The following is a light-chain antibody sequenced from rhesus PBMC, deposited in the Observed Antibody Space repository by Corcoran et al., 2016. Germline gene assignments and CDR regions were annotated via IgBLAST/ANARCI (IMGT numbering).Light chain of an antibody. CDR3: QQYDSRPLT. CDR1: QSVSSY. V-gene: IGKV3-31*02. Sequence: EIVMTQSPATLSLSPGERATLSCRASQSVSSYLAWYPQKPGQAPRLLLSGASRRATGIPDRFSGRGSGTDFTLPISSLAPEDFATYYCQQYDSRPLTFGGGTKMEIK. J-gene: IGKJ4*01. CDR2: GAS.